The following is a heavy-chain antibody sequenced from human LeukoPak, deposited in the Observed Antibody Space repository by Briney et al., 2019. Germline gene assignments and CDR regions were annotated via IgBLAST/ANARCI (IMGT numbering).Heavy chain of an antibody. J-gene: IGHJ4*02. Sequence: PSETLSLTCTVSGGSISSSSYYWGWIRQPPGKGLEWIGSIYFSGNTYYNPSLKSRVNMSVDTSKNQFSLKLSSVTAADTAVYYCARQRYSSGWYIDCWGQGTLVTVSS. CDR1: GGSISSSSYY. D-gene: IGHD6-19*01. CDR2: IYFSGNT. CDR3: ARQRYSSGWYIDC. V-gene: IGHV4-39*01.